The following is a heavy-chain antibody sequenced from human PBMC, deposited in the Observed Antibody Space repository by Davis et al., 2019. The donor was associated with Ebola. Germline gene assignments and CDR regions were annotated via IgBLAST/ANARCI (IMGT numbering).Heavy chain of an antibody. CDR1: GFTVSSNY. CDR2: IYSGGST. Sequence: PGGSLRLSCAASGFTVSSNYMSWVRQAPGKGLEWFSVIYSGGSTYYADSVKGRFTISRDNSKNTLYLQMNSLRAEDTAVYYCARDFLTGPYYYGMDVWGQGTLVTVSS. CDR3: ARDFLTGPYYYGMDV. D-gene: IGHD3-9*01. V-gene: IGHV3-53*05. J-gene: IGHJ6*02.